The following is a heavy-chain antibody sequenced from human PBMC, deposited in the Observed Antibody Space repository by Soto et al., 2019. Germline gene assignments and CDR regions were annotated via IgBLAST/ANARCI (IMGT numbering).Heavy chain of an antibody. J-gene: IGHJ4*02. CDR2: TGSGTGPG. Sequence: ASVKVSCKASGGSLSTNPISWVRQAPGQGLEWMGGTGSGTGPGNNAQKFQGRLTVTADKSTSTVYMELTNLSSEDTAVYYCARRDSGGFFRFFDSWGQGTLVTVSS. V-gene: IGHV1-69*06. CDR3: ARRDSGGFFRFFDS. D-gene: IGHD2-15*01. CDR1: GGSLSTNP.